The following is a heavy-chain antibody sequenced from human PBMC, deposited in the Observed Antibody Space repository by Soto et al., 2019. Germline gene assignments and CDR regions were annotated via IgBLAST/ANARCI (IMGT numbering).Heavy chain of an antibody. Sequence: KPSETLSLTCSIYSGSLSGYYWSGIRQPPGKGLGWIGEISQSGNTNYSPSLKSRVSISIDTSKKQFSLNLASVSAADTAVYYCARAPKVSGSSQTRPDFWGQGTLVTVSS. V-gene: IGHV4-34*01. CDR3: ARAPKVSGSSQTRPDF. CDR2: ISQSGNT. D-gene: IGHD6-6*01. CDR1: SGSLSGYY. J-gene: IGHJ4*02.